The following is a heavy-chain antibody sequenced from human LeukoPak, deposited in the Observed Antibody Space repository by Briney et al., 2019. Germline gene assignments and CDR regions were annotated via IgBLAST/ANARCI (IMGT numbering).Heavy chain of an antibody. J-gene: IGHJ4*02. CDR1: GFTFDDYA. D-gene: IGHD6-13*01. CDR3: AKGSLKDGIAAEDY. CDR2: ISWNSGSI. Sequence: PGGSLRLSCAASGFTFDDYAMHWVRQAPGKGLEWVSGISWNSGSIGYADSVKGRFTISRDNAKNSLYLQMNSLRAEDTALYYCAKGSLKDGIAAEDYWGQGTLVTVSS. V-gene: IGHV3-9*01.